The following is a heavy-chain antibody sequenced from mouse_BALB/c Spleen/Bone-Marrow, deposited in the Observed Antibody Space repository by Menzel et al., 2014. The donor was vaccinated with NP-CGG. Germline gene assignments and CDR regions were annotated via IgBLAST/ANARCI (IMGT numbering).Heavy chain of an antibody. CDR2: INPYNDGT. CDR1: GYTFTAYV. CDR3: AREGWLLRFDY. Sequence: EVQLQQSGPELVKPGASVKMSCKASGYTFTAYVMHWVKQKPGQGLEWIGYINPYNDGTNYIEKFKGKATLTSDIPSSTAYMELSGLTSEDSAVYYCAREGWLLRFDYWGQGTTLTVSS. V-gene: IGHV1-14*01. J-gene: IGHJ2*01. D-gene: IGHD2-3*01.